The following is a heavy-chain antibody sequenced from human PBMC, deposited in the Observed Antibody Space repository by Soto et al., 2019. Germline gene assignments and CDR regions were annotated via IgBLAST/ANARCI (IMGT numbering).Heavy chain of an antibody. J-gene: IGHJ3*02. CDR1: GGTFSSYA. CDR3: ARGLGSSWYKGEDAFDI. CDR2: IIPIFGTA. D-gene: IGHD6-13*01. V-gene: IGHV1-69*06. Sequence: SVKVSCKASGGTFSSYAISWVRQAPGQGLEWMGGIIPIFGTANYAQKFQGRVTITADKSTSTAYMGLSSLRSEDTAVYYCARGLGSSWYKGEDAFDIWGQGTMVTVSS.